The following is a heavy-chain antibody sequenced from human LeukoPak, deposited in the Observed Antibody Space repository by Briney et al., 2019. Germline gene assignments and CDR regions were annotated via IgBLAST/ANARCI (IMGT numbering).Heavy chain of an antibody. D-gene: IGHD2-2*01. CDR3: ARSLSMYCSSSTSCPYYFDY. Sequence: SATLSLTCSVSGGSISSGSYYWRWIRQPAGKGLEWIGRIYTSGSTNYNPSLKSRVTISVDTSKNQFSLKLSSVTAADTAVYYCARSLSMYCSSSTSCPYYFDYWGQGTLVTVSS. V-gene: IGHV4-61*02. J-gene: IGHJ4*02. CDR1: GGSISSGSYY. CDR2: IYTSGST.